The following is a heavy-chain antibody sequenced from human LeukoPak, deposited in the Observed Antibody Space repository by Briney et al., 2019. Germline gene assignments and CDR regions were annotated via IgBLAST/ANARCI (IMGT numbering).Heavy chain of an antibody. D-gene: IGHD3-10*01. V-gene: IGHV3-48*03. CDR3: ARDRARRFGESRN. Sequence: GGSLRLSCAASGFTFSSYEMNWVRQAPGKGLEWVSYISSSGSTIYYADSVKGRFTISRDNAKNSLYLQMNSLRAEDTAVYYCARDRARRFGESRNWGQGTLVTVSS. CDR2: ISSSGSTI. CDR1: GFTFSSYE. J-gene: IGHJ4*02.